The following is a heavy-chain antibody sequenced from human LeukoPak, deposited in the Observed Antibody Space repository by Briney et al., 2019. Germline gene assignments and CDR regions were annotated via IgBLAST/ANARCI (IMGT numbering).Heavy chain of an antibody. J-gene: IGHJ3*02. D-gene: IGHD3-10*01. CDR2: ISSSSSYI. CDR1: GFTFSSYS. CDR3: AREGGEGAFDI. Sequence: GGSLRLSCAASGFTFSSYSMNWVRQGPGKGLEWVSSISSSSSYIYYADSVKGRFTISRDNAKNSLYLQTNSLRAEDTAVYYCAREGGEGAFDIWGQGTMVTVSS. V-gene: IGHV3-21*01.